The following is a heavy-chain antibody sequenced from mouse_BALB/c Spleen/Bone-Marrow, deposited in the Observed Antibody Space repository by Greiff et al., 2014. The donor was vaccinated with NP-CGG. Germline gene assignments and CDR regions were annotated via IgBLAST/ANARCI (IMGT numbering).Heavy chain of an antibody. Sequence: DVMLVESGGGLVKPGGSLKLSCAASGFTFSDYYMYWVRQTPEKRLEWVATISDGSTYTYYPDSVKGRFTISRDNAKNNLYLQMSSLKSEDTALYYWARDRGVQGYAMDYWGQGTSVTVSS. CDR3: ARDRGVQGYAMDY. D-gene: IGHD2-14*01. CDR2: ISDGSTYT. CDR1: GFTFSDYY. V-gene: IGHV5-4*02. J-gene: IGHJ4*01.